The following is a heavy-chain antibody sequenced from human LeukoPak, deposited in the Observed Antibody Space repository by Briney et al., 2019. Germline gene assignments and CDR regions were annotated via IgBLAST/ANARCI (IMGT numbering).Heavy chain of an antibody. Sequence: PGGSLRLSCAASGFTFSSYAMSWVRQAPGKGLEWVSAISGSGDSTYYADSVKGRFTISRDTSKSTLYLQMNSLRAEDTAVYYCAKGIAADDYWGQGTLVTVSS. CDR2: ISGSGDST. CDR1: GFTFSSYA. V-gene: IGHV3-23*01. CDR3: AKGIAADDY. J-gene: IGHJ4*02. D-gene: IGHD6-13*01.